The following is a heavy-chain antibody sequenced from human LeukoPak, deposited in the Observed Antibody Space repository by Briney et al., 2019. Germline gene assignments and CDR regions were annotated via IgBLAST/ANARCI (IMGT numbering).Heavy chain of an antibody. CDR1: GFTFSSYA. CDR2: IRGSGEST. CDR3: ARDAGPWYYYYGMDV. Sequence: GGSLRLSCAASGFTFSSYAMSWVRQAPGKGLEWVSAIRGSGESTYYADSVKGRFTISRDNAKNSLYLQMNSLRAEDTAVYYCARDAGPWYYYYGMDVWGQGTTVTVSS. V-gene: IGHV3-23*01. J-gene: IGHJ6*02.